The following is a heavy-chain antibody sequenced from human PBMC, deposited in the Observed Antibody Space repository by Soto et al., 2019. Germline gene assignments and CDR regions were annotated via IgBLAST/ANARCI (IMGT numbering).Heavy chain of an antibody. D-gene: IGHD5-18*01. CDR3: ARSGYSYGPNPLLY. CDR2: IYHSGST. Sequence: SETLSLTCAVSGSSISSGGYFWSWIRQPPGKGLEWIGYIYHSGSTYYNPSLKSRVSISVDRSKNQFSLKLSSVTAADTAVYYCARSGYSYGPNPLLYWGQGTLVTVS. V-gene: IGHV4-30-2*01. J-gene: IGHJ4*02. CDR1: GSSISSGGYF.